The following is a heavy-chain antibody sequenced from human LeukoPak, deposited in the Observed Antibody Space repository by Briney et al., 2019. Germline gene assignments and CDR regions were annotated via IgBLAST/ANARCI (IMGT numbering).Heavy chain of an antibody. V-gene: IGHV4-4*07. CDR3: ARDIGYSYPFDY. D-gene: IGHD5-18*01. Sequence: ECIGRIYTSGSTNYTPSLKSRVTMSVDTSKNQFSLKLSSVTAADTAVYYCARDIGYSYPFDYWGQGTLVTVSS. J-gene: IGHJ4*02. CDR2: IYTSGST.